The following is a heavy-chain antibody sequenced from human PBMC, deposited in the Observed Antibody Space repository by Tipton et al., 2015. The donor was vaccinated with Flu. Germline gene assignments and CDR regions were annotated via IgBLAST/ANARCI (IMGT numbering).Heavy chain of an antibody. CDR3: ATYYYGSGTQSAFDY. D-gene: IGHD3-10*01. CDR2: IFYGGST. Sequence: GLVKPSETLSLTCTVSGYSISSGYYWGWIRQPPGKGLEWIGSIFYGGSTYYNPSLKSRVTISVDTSKNQFSLKLSSVTAADTAVYYCATYYYGSGTQSAFDYWGQGTLVTVSS. CDR1: GYSISSGYY. V-gene: IGHV4-38-2*02. J-gene: IGHJ4*02.